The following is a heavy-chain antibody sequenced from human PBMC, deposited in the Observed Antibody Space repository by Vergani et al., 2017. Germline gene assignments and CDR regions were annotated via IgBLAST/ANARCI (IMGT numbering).Heavy chain of an antibody. V-gene: IGHV1-69*01. CDR2: IIPIFGTA. CDR1: GGTFSSYA. J-gene: IGHJ6*03. D-gene: IGHD1-1*01. CDR3: ARGRKKVNWNGRRGSGGYYYYYMDV. Sequence: QVQLVQSGAEVKKPGSSVKVSCKASGGTFSSYAISWVRQAPGQGLEWMGGIIPIFGTANYAQKFQGRVTITADESTSTAYMELSSLRSEDTAVYYCARGRKKVNWNGRRGSGGYYYYYMDVWGKGTTVTVSS.